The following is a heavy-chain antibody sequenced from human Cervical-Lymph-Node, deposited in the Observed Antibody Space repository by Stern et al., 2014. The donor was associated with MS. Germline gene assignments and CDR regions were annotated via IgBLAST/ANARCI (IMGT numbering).Heavy chain of an antibody. Sequence: QVQLVQSGPEVKKPGASVTVPSKASGYRFNSYGINWVRQAPGHGLEWMGRISTYNGNTEYTQKIQGRVTMTTDTSTGTAYMELRSLRSDGTAVYYCARTNPLRFGNFHGIDVWGQGTTVIVSS. CDR1: GYRFNSYG. CDR2: ISTYNGNT. D-gene: IGHD3-3*01. J-gene: IGHJ6*02. CDR3: ARTNPLRFGNFHGIDV. V-gene: IGHV1-18*01.